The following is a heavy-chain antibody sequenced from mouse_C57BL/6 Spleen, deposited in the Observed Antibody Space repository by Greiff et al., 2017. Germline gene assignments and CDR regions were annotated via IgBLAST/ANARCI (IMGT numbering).Heavy chain of an antibody. V-gene: IGHV6-3*01. CDR3: TNLPTGFAY. CDR1: GFTFSNYW. J-gene: IGHJ2*01. CDR2: IRLKSDNYAT. Sequence: EVKLMESGGGLVQPGGSMKLSCVASGFTFSNYWMNWVRQSPEKGLEWVAQIRLKSDNYATHYAESVKGRFTISRDDSKSSVYLQMNNLRAEDTGIYYCTNLPTGFAYWGQGTTLTVSS. D-gene: IGHD2-1*01.